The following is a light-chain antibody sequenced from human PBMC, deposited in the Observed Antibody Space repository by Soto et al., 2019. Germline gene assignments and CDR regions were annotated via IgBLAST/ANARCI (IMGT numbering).Light chain of an antibody. CDR3: TSYTSSVTCV. Sequence: QSALTQPASVSGSPGQSITISCTGTSSDVGHYNSVSWYQQHPGKAPKLMIYDVTSRPSGVSNRFTGSKSGNTASLTISGLQAEDEADYYCTSYTSSVTCVFGTGTKVTVL. CDR2: DVT. V-gene: IGLV2-14*03. CDR1: SSDVGHYNS. J-gene: IGLJ1*01.